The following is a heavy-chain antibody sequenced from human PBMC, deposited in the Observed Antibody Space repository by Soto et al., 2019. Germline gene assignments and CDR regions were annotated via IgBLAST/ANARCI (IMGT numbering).Heavy chain of an antibody. CDR1: GASISDNY. CDR3: ARMRSSSTWFYNYMDV. D-gene: IGHD6-13*01. V-gene: IGHV4-59*01. J-gene: IGHJ6*03. Sequence: QVQLQESGPGLVKPSETLSLTCTVSGASISDNYWTWIRQTPGRGLEWIGYIYRGITNNNPSLKRRLTISEHTSKSQFSLRLRSVTAADTAVYYCARMRSSSTWFYNYMDVWGKETTVTVSS. CDR2: IYRGIT.